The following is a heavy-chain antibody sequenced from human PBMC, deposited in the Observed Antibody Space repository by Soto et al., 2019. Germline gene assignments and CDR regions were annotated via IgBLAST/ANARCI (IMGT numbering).Heavy chain of an antibody. CDR3: ASHSCTSTNCYNWFDP. V-gene: IGHV4-59*01. D-gene: IGHD2-2*01. Sequence: PSETLSLTCTVSGASISSYYWSWIRQPPGKGLEWIGSIFSSGSTRYNPSLKSRVTISLDTSKNQFSLKLSTATAADTAVYYCASHSCTSTNCYNWFDPWGQGPLVTVS. CDR1: GASISSYY. J-gene: IGHJ5*02. CDR2: IFSSGST.